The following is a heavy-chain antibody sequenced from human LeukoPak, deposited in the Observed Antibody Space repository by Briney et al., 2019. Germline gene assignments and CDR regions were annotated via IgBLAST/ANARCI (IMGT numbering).Heavy chain of an antibody. Sequence: PGGSLRLSCAASGFTFSSYGMSWVRQAPGKGLEWVSAISGSGGSTYYADSVKGRFTISRDNSKNTLYLQMNSLRAEDTAVYYCAKDGGLDWGFFIDWASVGPAFLDYWGQGTLVTVSS. CDR2: ISGSGGST. CDR3: AKDGGLDWGFFIDWASVGPAFLDY. V-gene: IGHV3-23*01. CDR1: GFTFSSYG. J-gene: IGHJ4*02. D-gene: IGHD3-9*01.